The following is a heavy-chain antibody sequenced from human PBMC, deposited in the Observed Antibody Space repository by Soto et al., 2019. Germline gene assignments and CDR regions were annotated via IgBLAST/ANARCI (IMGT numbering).Heavy chain of an antibody. CDR1: GFTFSSYW. V-gene: IGHV3-74*01. CDR3: AGRNYMDV. J-gene: IGHJ6*03. CDR2: INREGSST. Sequence: PGGSLRLSCAASGFTFSSYWMHWVRQAPGKGPVWVSRINREGSSTSYADSVKGRFTISRDNAKNTLYLQMNSLRAEDTAVYHCAGRNYMDVWGKGTTVTVS.